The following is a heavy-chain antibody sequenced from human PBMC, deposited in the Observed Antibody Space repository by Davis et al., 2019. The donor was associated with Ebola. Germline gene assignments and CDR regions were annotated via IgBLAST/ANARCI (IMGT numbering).Heavy chain of an antibody. D-gene: IGHD3-16*02. CDR1: GFTFGDYA. CDR3: AKGGFYPYMDV. CDR2: ISRAGEST. V-gene: IGHV3-23*01. J-gene: IGHJ6*03. Sequence: PGGSLRLSCAASGFTFGDYAMSWVRQAPGKGLEWVSTISRAGESTYYGDSVRGRFTISRDNSMNTVYVQMYSLRADDTAVYYCAKGGFYPYMDVWGKGTTVTVSS.